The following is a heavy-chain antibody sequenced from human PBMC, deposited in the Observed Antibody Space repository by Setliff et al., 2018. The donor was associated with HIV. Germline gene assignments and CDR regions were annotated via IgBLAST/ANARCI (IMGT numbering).Heavy chain of an antibody. J-gene: IGHJ3*02. CDR1: GYTFTSYG. D-gene: IGHD6-19*01. CDR2: ISAYNGNT. V-gene: IGHV1-18*01. Sequence: ASVKVSCKASGYTFTSYGFNWVRQAPGQGLEWMGWISAYNGNTNDAQKLQGRVTMTTDTSTSTAYMELRSLRSDDTAVYYCARVPYRSAWFSGGHDAFDIWGQGTMVTVSS. CDR3: ARVPYRSAWFSGGHDAFDI.